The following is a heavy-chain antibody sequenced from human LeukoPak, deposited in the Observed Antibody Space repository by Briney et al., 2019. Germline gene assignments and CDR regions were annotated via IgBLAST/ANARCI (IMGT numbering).Heavy chain of an antibody. J-gene: IGHJ4*02. D-gene: IGHD3-22*01. Sequence: GGSLRLSCAASGFTFDDYTMHWVRQAPGKGLEWVSLISWDGGSTYYADSVKGRFTISRDNSKNSLYLQMNSLRTEDTALYYCAKGGSTMAYYYDSSGYPDYWGQGTLVTVSS. CDR2: ISWDGGST. V-gene: IGHV3-43*01. CDR1: GFTFDDYT. CDR3: AKGGSTMAYYYDSSGYPDY.